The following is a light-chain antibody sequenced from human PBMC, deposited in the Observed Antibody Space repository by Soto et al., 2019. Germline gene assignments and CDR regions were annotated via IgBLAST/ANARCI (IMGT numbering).Light chain of an antibody. CDR2: GAS. CDR3: QQYHKWPLT. J-gene: IGKJ4*01. CDR1: QSVSTN. Sequence: EIVLTQSPGTLSLSPGERATLSCRASQSVSTNLAWYQQKPGQAPRLLMYGASTRATGIPASFSGSGSGTEFILTISSLQSEDFAVYYCQQYHKWPLTFGGGTKVDIK. V-gene: IGKV3-15*01.